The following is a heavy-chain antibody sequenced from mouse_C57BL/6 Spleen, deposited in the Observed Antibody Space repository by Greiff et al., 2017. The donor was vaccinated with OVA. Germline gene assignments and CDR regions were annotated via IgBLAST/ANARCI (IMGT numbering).Heavy chain of an antibody. CDR1: GYAFTSYL. J-gene: IGHJ2*01. D-gene: IGHD2-4*01. Sequence: QVQLKESGAELVRPGTSVKVSCKASGYAFTSYLIEWVKQRPGQGLEWIGVINPGSGGTNYNEKFKGKATLTADKSSSTAYMQLSSLTSEDSAVYCCARENDDDDDWGQGTTLTVSS. V-gene: IGHV1-54*01. CDR2: INPGSGGT. CDR3: ARENDDDDD.